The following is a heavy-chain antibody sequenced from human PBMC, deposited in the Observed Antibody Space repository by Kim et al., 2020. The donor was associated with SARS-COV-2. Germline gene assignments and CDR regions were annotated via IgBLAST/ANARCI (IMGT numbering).Heavy chain of an antibody. Sequence: GGSLRLSCTGSGFTFSDYNMHWARQAPGRGLEWLAYIGTSSNEKNYADSVKGRFSISRDNAKNSLYLQLNNLRAEDTAIYFCARTGGLDYWGQGTLVTVSS. CDR2: IGTSSNEK. J-gene: IGHJ4*02. CDR3: ARTGGLDY. CDR1: GFTFSDYN. D-gene: IGHD7-27*01. V-gene: IGHV3-11*03.